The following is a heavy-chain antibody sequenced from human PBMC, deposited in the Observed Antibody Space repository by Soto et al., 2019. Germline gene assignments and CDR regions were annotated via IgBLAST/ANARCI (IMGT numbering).Heavy chain of an antibody. D-gene: IGHD1-26*01. Sequence: QVQLVESGGGVVQPGKSLRLSCVASGFTFSSYGMHWVRQAPGKGLEWVAVIWYDGSNKYYADSVKGRFTISRDNSKNTLYLQMNSLRAEDTAVFYCARVSETYWDFDLWGRGNLVTVSS. CDR3: ARVSETYWDFDL. J-gene: IGHJ2*01. CDR2: IWYDGSNK. V-gene: IGHV3-33*01. CDR1: GFTFSSYG.